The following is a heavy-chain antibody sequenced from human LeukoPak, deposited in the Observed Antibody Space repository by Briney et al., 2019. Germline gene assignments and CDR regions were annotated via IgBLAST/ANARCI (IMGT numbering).Heavy chain of an antibody. CDR3: ARDVRHRSITMVRGQGDY. CDR1: GYTFTSYG. D-gene: IGHD3-10*01. J-gene: IGHJ4*02. V-gene: IGHV1-18*01. CDR2: ISAYNGNT. Sequence: GASVKVSCKASGYTFTSYGISWVRQAPGQGLEWMGWISAYNGNTNYAQKLQGRVTMTTDTSTSTAYMELRSLRSDDTAVYYCARDVRHRSITMVRGQGDYWGRGTLVTVSS.